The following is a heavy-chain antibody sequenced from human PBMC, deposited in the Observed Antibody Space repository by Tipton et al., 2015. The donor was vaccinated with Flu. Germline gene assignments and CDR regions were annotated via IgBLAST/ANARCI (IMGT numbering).Heavy chain of an antibody. CDR1: GDSISSDFY. CDR2: VSRTGST. D-gene: IGHD4-11*01. CDR3: ARRDYSNYVSDPKNWFDP. Sequence: LRLSCAVSGDSISSDFYWAWIRQFPGKGLEWIGTVSRTGSTIYNPSLKSRVTLSIDTSKNQFSLKMKSVTATDMAVYYCARRDYSNYVSDPKNWFDPWGQGILVTVSS. J-gene: IGHJ5*02. V-gene: IGHV4-38-2*01.